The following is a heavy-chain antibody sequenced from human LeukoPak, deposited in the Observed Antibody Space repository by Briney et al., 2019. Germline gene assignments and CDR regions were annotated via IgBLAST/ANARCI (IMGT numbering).Heavy chain of an antibody. CDR2: INAGNGNT. CDR1: GYTFTSYA. Sequence: ASVKVSCKASGYTFTSYAMHWVRQAPGQRLEWMGWINAGNGNTKYSQKFQGRVTITRDTSASTAYMELSSLRSEDTAVYYCAREEDSSGLFFDYWGQGTLVAVSS. CDR3: AREEDSSGLFFDY. V-gene: IGHV1-3*01. D-gene: IGHD6-19*01. J-gene: IGHJ4*02.